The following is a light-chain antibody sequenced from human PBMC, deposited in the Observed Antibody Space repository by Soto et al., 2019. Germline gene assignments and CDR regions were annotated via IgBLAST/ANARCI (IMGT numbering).Light chain of an antibody. V-gene: IGLV1-40*01. CDR3: QSYDSSLSGSVV. Sequence: QSVLTRPPSVSGAPGQRLTISGTGSSSNIGAGYDVHGYQQLPGTAPKLLIYGNTNRPSEVPDRFSGSKSGTSASLAITGLQAEDEADYYCQSYDSSLSGSVVFGGGTKVTVL. CDR1: SSNIGAGYD. CDR2: GNT. J-gene: IGLJ2*01.